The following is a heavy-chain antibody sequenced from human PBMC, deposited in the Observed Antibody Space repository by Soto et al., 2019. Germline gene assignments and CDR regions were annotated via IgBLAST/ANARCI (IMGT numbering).Heavy chain of an antibody. Sequence: SETLSLTCTVSGGSISSGGYYWRWIRQHPGKGLEWIGYIYYSGSTYYNPSLKSRVTISVDTSKNQFSLKLSSVTAADTAVYYCARGFIAAAGTPPKYYFDYWGQGTLVTVSS. CDR1: GGSISSGGYY. V-gene: IGHV4-31*03. CDR2: IYYSGST. CDR3: ARGFIAAAGTPPKYYFDY. J-gene: IGHJ4*02. D-gene: IGHD6-13*01.